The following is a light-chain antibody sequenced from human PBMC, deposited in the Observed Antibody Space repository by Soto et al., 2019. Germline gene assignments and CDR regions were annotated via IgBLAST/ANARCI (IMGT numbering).Light chain of an antibody. CDR3: QHSNTYLCT. CDR2: GAS. V-gene: IGKV1-5*01. Sequence: DFQITQSPSTLSTAVGDRVNITYRSSQGIRGWLAWYQKKPGKAPKVLSYGASRLPSGVPSRFSGSGSETEFTLTISDLQPEDFATYYCQHSNTYLCTFGQGTKVDIK. J-gene: IGKJ2*02. CDR1: QGIRGW.